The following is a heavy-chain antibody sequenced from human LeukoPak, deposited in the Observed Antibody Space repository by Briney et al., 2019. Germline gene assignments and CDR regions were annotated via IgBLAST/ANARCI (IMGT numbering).Heavy chain of an antibody. J-gene: IGHJ4*02. CDR1: GFTFTNYA. D-gene: IGHD2-15*01. CDR2: VSGNGITT. V-gene: IGHV3-23*01. CDR3: AKCRGARQHGYFDY. Sequence: GGSLRLSCAGSGFTFTNYAMSWVRQAPGKGLEWASAVSGNGITTQYADSVKGRFTISRDNSKNTLYLQMSSLTAEDTALYYCAKCRGARQHGYFDYWGQGTLVTVSS.